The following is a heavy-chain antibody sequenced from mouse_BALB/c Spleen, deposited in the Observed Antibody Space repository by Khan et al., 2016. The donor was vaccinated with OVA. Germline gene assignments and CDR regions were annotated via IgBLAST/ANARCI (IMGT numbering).Heavy chain of an antibody. J-gene: IGHJ4*01. CDR1: GYTFTAYA. CDR3: ASNFFYGTGKYAIDY. CDR2: ISPYSGNT. V-gene: IGHV1S137*01. D-gene: IGHD2-1*01. Sequence: QVQLQQSGPELVRPGVSVKISCKGSGYTFTAYAIYWVTQSHAKTLEWIGVISPYSGNTNYNQKFKGKATMTVDQSSSTAYLELASLTSEDSAIYYSASNFFYGTGKYAIDYWGQGTSVTVSA.